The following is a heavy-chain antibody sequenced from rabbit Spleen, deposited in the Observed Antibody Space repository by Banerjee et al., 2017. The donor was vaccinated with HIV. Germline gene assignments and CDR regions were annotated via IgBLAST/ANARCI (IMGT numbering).Heavy chain of an antibody. CDR3: VRFFDL. CDR1: GVSLNDKDV. J-gene: IGHJ4*01. Sequence: EQLEESGGGLVKPEGSLTLTCKASGVSLNDKDVMCWVRQAPGKGLEWIGIIGTAEGSTYYASWVNGRFTISSDNAQNTVFLQMTSLTAADTATYFCVRFFDLWGPGTLVTVS. CDR2: IGTAEGST. V-gene: IGHV1S47*01.